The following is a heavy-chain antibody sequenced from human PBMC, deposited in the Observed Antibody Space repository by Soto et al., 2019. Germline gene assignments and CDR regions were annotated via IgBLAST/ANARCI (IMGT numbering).Heavy chain of an antibody. D-gene: IGHD6-19*01. CDR3: ARTAVAGPYGMDV. Sequence: ASVKVSCKASGYTFTGYYMHWVRQAPGQGLEWMGWINPNSGGTNYAQKFQGWVTMTRDTSISTAYMELSRLRSDDTAVYYCARTAVAGPYGMDVWGQGTTVTVSS. CDR1: GYTFTGYY. CDR2: INPNSGGT. V-gene: IGHV1-2*04. J-gene: IGHJ6*02.